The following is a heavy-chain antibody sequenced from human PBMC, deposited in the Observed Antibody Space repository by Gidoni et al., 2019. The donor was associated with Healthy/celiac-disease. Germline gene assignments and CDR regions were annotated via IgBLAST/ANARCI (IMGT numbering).Heavy chain of an antibody. CDR3: AKGRGNFDY. V-gene: IGHV3-30*18. Sequence: QVQLVESGGGVVQPGRSLRLSCAASGFTFSSYGRHWVRQAPGKGLEWVAVISYDGSNKDYADAVKGRVTISRDNSKNTLYLQMNSRRAEDTAVYYCAKGRGNFDYWGQGTLVTVSS. J-gene: IGHJ4*02. CDR2: ISYDGSNK. CDR1: GFTFSSYG.